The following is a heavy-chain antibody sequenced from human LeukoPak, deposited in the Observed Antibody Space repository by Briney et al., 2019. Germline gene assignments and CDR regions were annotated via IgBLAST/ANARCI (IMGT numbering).Heavy chain of an antibody. D-gene: IGHD2-2*01. CDR2: VSASGGST. V-gene: IGHV3-23*01. Sequence: GGSLRLSCAASGFTFSSYAMSWVRQAPGKGLEWVSGVSASGGSTYYADSVKGRFTISRDSSKNTLFLQMNSLRVDDTAVYYRAKDRGASCFNIFDYWGQGTLVTVSS. J-gene: IGHJ4*02. CDR3: AKDRGASCFNIFDY. CDR1: GFTFSSYA.